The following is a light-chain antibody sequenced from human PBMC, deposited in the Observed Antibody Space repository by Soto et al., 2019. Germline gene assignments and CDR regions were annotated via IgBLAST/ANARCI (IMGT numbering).Light chain of an antibody. V-gene: IGLV2-14*01. CDR2: EVN. Sequence: QSALTQPASVFGSPGQSITISCTGTSSDVGGYNYVSWYQQHPGKAPKLLIYEVNNRPSGVSNRFSGSKSGNTASLTISGLQAEDEADYYCNSYTSSSTRVFGGGTKLTVL. CDR3: NSYTSSSTRV. CDR1: SSDVGGYNY. J-gene: IGLJ2*01.